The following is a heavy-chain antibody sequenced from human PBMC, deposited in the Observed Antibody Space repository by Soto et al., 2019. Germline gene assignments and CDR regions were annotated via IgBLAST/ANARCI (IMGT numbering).Heavy chain of an antibody. CDR3: GRDGRAAAEYYYGMDV. CDR2: INPSGGST. Sequence: QVQLVQSGAEVKKPGASVKVSCKASGYTFTSYYMHWVRQAPGQGLEWMGIINPSGGSTSYAQKFQGRVTMTRDTSTSTVDMELSSLRPEDTAVYCCGRDGRAAAEYYYGMDVWGQGTTVTVSS. D-gene: IGHD6-13*01. J-gene: IGHJ6*02. V-gene: IGHV1-46*01. CDR1: GYTFTSYY.